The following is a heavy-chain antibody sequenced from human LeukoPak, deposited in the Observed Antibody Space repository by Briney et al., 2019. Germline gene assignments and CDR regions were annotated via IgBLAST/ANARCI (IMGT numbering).Heavy chain of an antibody. Sequence: SETLSLTCTASGGSISSYYWSWIRQPPGKGLEWIGYIYYSGGTNYNPSLKSRVTISVDTSKNQFSLKLSSVTAADTAVYYCARATGYGSGSYNDYWGQGTLVTVSS. CDR3: ARATGYGSGSYNDY. CDR2: IYYSGGT. J-gene: IGHJ4*02. CDR1: GGSISSYY. D-gene: IGHD3-10*01. V-gene: IGHV4-59*01.